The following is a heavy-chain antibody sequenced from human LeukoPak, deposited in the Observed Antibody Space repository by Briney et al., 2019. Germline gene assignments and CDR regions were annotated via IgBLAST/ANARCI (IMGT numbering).Heavy chain of an antibody. CDR1: GFTFSSYW. J-gene: IGHJ6*02. D-gene: IGHD6-13*01. Sequence: GGSLRLSCAAPGFTFSSYWMSWVRQAPGKGLKWVANIKQDGSEKYYVDSVKGRFTISRDNAKNSLYLQMNSLRAEDTAVYYCARDPGTHYGSSWYYGMDVWGQGTTVTVSS. CDR2: IKQDGSEK. CDR3: ARDPGTHYGSSWYYGMDV. V-gene: IGHV3-7*01.